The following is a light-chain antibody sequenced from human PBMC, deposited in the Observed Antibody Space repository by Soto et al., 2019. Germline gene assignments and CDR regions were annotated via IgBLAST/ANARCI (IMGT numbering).Light chain of an antibody. CDR3: GAWDDGVYV. Sequence: QSVLTQPPSASGTPGQRVTISCSGSSSNIGTHTVNWHQQVPGTAPKLLIYSNSQRPSGVPDRFSGSKSGTSASLAISGLQSEDEADYYCGAWDDGVYVFGTGTKLTV. CDR1: SSNIGTHT. V-gene: IGLV1-44*01. CDR2: SNS. J-gene: IGLJ1*01.